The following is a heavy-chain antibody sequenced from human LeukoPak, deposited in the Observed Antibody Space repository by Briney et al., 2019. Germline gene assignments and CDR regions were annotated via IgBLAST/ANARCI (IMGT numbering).Heavy chain of an antibody. CDR1: GFTFSSYW. J-gene: IGHJ3*02. Sequence: PGGALRLSCAASGFTFSSYWMSWVRPAPGKGLECVANIKQDGSEKYYVDSVKGGFTISRDNAKNSLYLQMNSLRAEDAAVYYCARGSAGYYYDSRYIWGQGQWSPSLQ. CDR2: IKQDGSEK. CDR3: ARGSAGYYYDSRYI. V-gene: IGHV3-7*01. D-gene: IGHD3-22*01.